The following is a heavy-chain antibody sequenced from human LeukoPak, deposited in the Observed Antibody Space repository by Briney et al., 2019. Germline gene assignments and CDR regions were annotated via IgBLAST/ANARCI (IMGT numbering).Heavy chain of an antibody. D-gene: IGHD2-21*02. CDR2: IYYSGGI. V-gene: IGHV4-28*05. CDR1: GYSISTSNY. J-gene: IGHJ3*02. CDR3: ARKTTAGPTKAAFDI. Sequence: PSETLSLTCSVSGYSISTSNYWAWIRQPPERGLEWIGHIYYSGGIYYNPSLKSRVTMSVDTSRNQFSLKLSSATAVDTAVYYCARKTTAGPTKAAFDIWGQGTMVAVST.